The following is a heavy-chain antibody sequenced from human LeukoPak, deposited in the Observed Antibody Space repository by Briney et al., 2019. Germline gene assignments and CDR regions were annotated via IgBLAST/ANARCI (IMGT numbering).Heavy chain of an antibody. CDR2: IYYSGST. V-gene: IGHV4-59*01. CDR1: GGSISSYY. CDR3: ARATRYYYDSSGYHPFDY. Sequence: SETLSLTCTVSGGSISSYYWSWIRQPPGKGLEWIGYIYYSGSTNYNPSLKSRVTISVDTSKNQFSLKLSSVTAADTAVYYCARATRYYYDSSGYHPFDYWGQGTLVTVSS. D-gene: IGHD3-22*01. J-gene: IGHJ4*02.